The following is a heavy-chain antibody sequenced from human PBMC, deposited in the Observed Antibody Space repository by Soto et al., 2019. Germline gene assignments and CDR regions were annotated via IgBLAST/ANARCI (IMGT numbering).Heavy chain of an antibody. CDR3: ARAHQRTGDTFDI. Sequence: EVQLVESGGGLVQPGGSLRLSCAASGFTFSSHWMSWVRQAPGKGLEWVANIKPDGSDKYYVDSLRGRFTISRDNTKNSLYLQMNSLRAEDTAMYYCARAHQRTGDTFDIWGQGTMVTVSS. CDR1: GFTFSSHW. CDR2: IKPDGSDK. D-gene: IGHD7-27*01. V-gene: IGHV3-7*01. J-gene: IGHJ3*02.